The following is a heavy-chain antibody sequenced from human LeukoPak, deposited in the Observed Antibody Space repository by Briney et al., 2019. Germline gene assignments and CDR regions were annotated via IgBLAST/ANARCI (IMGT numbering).Heavy chain of an antibody. J-gene: IGHJ4*02. Sequence: ASVKVSCKASGYSFTSYGISWVRQAPGQGLEWMGWISAYNGNTNYAQRLQGRVTMTTDTSTSTAYMELRSLRSDDTAAYYCARDVAAAGTVLVYWGQGTLVTISS. CDR3: ARDVAAAGTVLVY. V-gene: IGHV1-18*01. CDR2: ISAYNGNT. D-gene: IGHD6-13*01. CDR1: GYSFTSYG.